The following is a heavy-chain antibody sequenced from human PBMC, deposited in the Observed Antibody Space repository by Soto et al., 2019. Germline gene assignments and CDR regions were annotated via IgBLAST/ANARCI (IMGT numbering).Heavy chain of an antibody. Sequence: ASVKVSCKASGYTFTSYGISWVRQAPGQGLEWMGWISAYNGNTNYAQKLQGRVTMTTDTSTSTAYMELRSLRSDDTAVYYCATHREVGATTSLDYWGQGTLVTVSP. CDR1: GYTFTSYG. V-gene: IGHV1-18*04. D-gene: IGHD1-26*01. CDR3: ATHREVGATTSLDY. CDR2: ISAYNGNT. J-gene: IGHJ4*02.